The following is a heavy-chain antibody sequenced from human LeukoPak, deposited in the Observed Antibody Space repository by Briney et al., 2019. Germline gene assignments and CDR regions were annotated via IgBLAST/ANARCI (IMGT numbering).Heavy chain of an antibody. J-gene: IGHJ4*02. D-gene: IGHD5-18*01. V-gene: IGHV3-21*01. CDR1: GFTFSTYS. CDR2: IGSSSSYI. Sequence: GGSLRLSCAASGFTFSTYSMNWVRQAPGKGLEWVSYIGSSSSYIDYAGSVRGRFTVSRDNAKNSLYLQMNSLRDEDTAVYYCVAMGYNYFDPWGQGSLAIVSS. CDR3: VAMGYNYFDP.